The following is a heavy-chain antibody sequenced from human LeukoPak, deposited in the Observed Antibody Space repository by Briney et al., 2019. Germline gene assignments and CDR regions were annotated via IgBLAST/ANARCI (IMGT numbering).Heavy chain of an antibody. CDR2: IYTSGST. J-gene: IGHJ4*02. CDR3: ARGRGIVGVYFDY. CDR1: GGSISGYY. Sequence: SETLSLACTVSGGSISGYYWSWIRQPAGKGLEWIGRIYTSGSTNYNPSLKSRVTISVDTSKNQFSLKLSSVTAADTAVYYCARGRGIVGVYFDYWGQGTLVTVSS. D-gene: IGHD1-26*01. V-gene: IGHV4-4*07.